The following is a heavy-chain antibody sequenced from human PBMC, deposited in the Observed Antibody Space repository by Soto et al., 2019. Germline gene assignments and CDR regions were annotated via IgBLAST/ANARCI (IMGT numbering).Heavy chain of an antibody. J-gene: IGHJ3*02. V-gene: IGHV3-7*01. D-gene: IGHD6-19*01. CDR2: IKQDGSEK. CDR3: ARESREKAGAFDI. Sequence: EVQLVESGGGLVQPGGSLRLSCAASGFTFSSYWMSWVRQAPGKGLEWVANIKQDGSEKYYVDSVKGRFTISRDNAKNSLYLQMNSRRAEDTAVYYCARESREKAGAFDIWGQGTMVTVSS. CDR1: GFTFSSYW.